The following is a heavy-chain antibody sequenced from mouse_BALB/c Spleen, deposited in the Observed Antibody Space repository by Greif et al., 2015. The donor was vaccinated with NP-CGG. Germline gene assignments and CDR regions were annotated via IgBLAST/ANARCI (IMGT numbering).Heavy chain of an antibody. CDR3: ARAQLGAMDY. CDR2: IYPGNVNT. V-gene: IGHV1S56*01. CDR1: GYTFTSYY. D-gene: IGHD4-1*02. J-gene: IGHJ4*01. Sequence: QVQLQQSGPELVKPGASVRISCKASGYTFTSYYIHWVKQRPGQGLEWIGWIYPGNVNTKYNEKFKGKATLTADKSSSTAYMQLSSLTSEDSAVYFCARAQLGAMDYWGQGTSVTVSS.